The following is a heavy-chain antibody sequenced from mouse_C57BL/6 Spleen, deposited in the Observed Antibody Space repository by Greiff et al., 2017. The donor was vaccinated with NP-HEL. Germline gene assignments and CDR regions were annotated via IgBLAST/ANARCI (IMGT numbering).Heavy chain of an antibody. Sequence: QVQLQQSGAELVKPGASVKLSCKASGYTFTEYTIHWVKQRSGQGLEWIGWFYPGSGSIKYNEKFKDKATLTADKSSSTVYMELSRLTSEDSAVYVCARHGSYYDYDGGGYFDYWGQGTTLTVSA. J-gene: IGHJ2*01. CDR1: GYTFTEYT. CDR3: ARHGSYYDYDGGGYFDY. D-gene: IGHD2-4*01. CDR2: FYPGSGSI. V-gene: IGHV1-62-2*01.